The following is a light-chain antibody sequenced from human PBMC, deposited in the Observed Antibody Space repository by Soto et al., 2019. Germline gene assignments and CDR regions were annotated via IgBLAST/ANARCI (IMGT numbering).Light chain of an antibody. J-gene: IGKJ4*01. V-gene: IGKV3-15*01. CDR2: GVS. CDR1: QSVSSN. Sequence: EIVMTQSPATLSVSPGERATLSCRASQSVSSNLAWYQQKPGQAPRLLIYGVSTRATGLPVRFSGSGSGTEFTLTISSLQSEDFAVYYCQQYNKWPLTFGGGTEVEI. CDR3: QQYNKWPLT.